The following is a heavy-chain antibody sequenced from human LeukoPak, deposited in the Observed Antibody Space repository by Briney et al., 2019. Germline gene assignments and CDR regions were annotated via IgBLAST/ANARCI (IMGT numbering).Heavy chain of an antibody. CDR2: IYTSGST. J-gene: IGHJ6*03. CDR1: GGSISSYY. D-gene: IGHD6-13*01. V-gene: IGHV4-4*07. Sequence: SETLSLTCTVSGGSISSYYRSWIRQPAGKGLEWIGRIYTSGSTNYNPSLKSRVTMSVDTSKNQFSLKLSSVTAADTAVYYCARVLAAVKNYYMDVWGKGTTVTVSS. CDR3: ARVLAAVKNYYMDV.